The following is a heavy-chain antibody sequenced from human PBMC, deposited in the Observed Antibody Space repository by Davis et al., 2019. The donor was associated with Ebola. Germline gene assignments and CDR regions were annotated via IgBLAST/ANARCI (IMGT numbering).Heavy chain of an antibody. CDR2: IGGSGSTI. J-gene: IGHJ6*02. V-gene: IGHV3-48*03. D-gene: IGHD6-13*01. CDR3: ARVLYSSPTNLYYYYDMDV. CDR1: GFIFTNYD. Sequence: GESLKISCRASGFIFTNYDMNWVRQAPGKGLEWVSYIGGSGSTIYYADSVKGRFTISRDNAKSSLYLQMNSLRAEDTAVYYCARVLYSSPTNLYYYYDMDVWGQGTTVTVSS.